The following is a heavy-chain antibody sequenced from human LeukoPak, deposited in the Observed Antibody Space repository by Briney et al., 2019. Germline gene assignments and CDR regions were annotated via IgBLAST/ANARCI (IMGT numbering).Heavy chain of an antibody. CDR1: GFTFSDYY. Sequence: GGSLRLSCAASGFTFSDYYMSWIRQAPGKGLEWVSYISSSGSTIYYADSVKGRFTISRDNAKNSLYLQMNSLRAADTAVYYCAKDPTHYRVWDDYDSTVLSYWGQGTLVTVSS. J-gene: IGHJ4*02. D-gene: IGHD3-22*01. V-gene: IGHV3-11*04. CDR2: ISSSGSTI. CDR3: AKDPTHYRVWDDYDSTVLSY.